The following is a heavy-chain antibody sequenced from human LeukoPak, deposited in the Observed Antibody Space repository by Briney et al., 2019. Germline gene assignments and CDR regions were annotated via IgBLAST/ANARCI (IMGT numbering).Heavy chain of an antibody. J-gene: IGHJ4*02. D-gene: IGHD6-13*01. CDR1: GYTLTELS. CDR2: FDPEDGET. Sequence: ASVKVSCKVSGYTLTELSMHWVRQAPGKGLEWMGGFDPEDGETIYAQKLQGRVTMTTDTSTSTAYMELRSLRSDDTAVYYCARIAAAGRGFDYWGQGTLVTVSS. V-gene: IGHV1-24*01. CDR3: ARIAAAGRGFDY.